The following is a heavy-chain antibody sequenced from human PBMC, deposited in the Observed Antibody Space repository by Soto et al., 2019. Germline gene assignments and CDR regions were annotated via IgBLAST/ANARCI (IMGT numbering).Heavy chain of an antibody. CDR2: IYYSGST. J-gene: IGHJ5*02. CDR1: GGSISSGGYY. CDR3: ARALPVAKGGFDP. V-gene: IGHV4-31*03. D-gene: IGHD2-2*01. Sequence: SETLSLTCTVSGGSISSGGYYWSWIRQHPGKGLEWIGYIYYSGSTYYNPSLKSRVTISLDTSKNQFSLTLSSVTAADTAVYYCARALPVAKGGFDPWGQGTLVTVSS.